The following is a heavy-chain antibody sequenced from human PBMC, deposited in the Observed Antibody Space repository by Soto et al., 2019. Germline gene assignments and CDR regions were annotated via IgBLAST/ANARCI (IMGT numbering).Heavy chain of an antibody. J-gene: IGHJ3*02. V-gene: IGHV4-28*01. Sequence: QVQLQESGPGLVKPSDTLSLTCAVSGYSISSSNWWGWIRQPPGKGLEWIRYIYYSGSTYYNPSLKSRVTMSVDTSKNQLSLKLSSVTAVDTAVYYCARISYGDSGGGAFDIWGQGTMVTVSS. CDR3: ARISYGDSGGGAFDI. CDR2: IYYSGST. CDR1: GYSISSSNW. D-gene: IGHD4-17*01.